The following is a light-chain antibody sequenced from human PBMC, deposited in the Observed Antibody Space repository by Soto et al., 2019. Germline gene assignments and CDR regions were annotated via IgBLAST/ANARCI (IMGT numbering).Light chain of an antibody. J-gene: IGKJ1*01. CDR1: QSVSSN. V-gene: IGKV3-11*01. CDR2: DAS. Sequence: EIVMSQSPATLSVSPGERATLSCRASQSVSSNFAWYQQKPGRAPRLPIYDASTRATGIPARFRGSGSGTDFTLSISSLEPEDFAVYYCQQRTDRPPWTFGQGTKVDI. CDR3: QQRTDRPPWT.